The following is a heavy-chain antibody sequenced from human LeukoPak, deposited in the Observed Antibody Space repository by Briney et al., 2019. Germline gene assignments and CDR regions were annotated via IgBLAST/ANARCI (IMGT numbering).Heavy chain of an antibody. CDR1: GFTLSSYA. CDR3: AKFRGSERTAIDS. CDR2: ISGGGGRT. V-gene: IGHV3-23*01. J-gene: IGHJ4*02. Sequence: PGGSLRLSCAASGFTLSSYAMSWVRQAPGKELEWVSTISGGGGRTWYADSVKGRFTISRDNSKNTVDVQLNSLRAEDTAVYYCAKFRGSERTAIDSWGQGTLVTVSS. D-gene: IGHD1-1*01.